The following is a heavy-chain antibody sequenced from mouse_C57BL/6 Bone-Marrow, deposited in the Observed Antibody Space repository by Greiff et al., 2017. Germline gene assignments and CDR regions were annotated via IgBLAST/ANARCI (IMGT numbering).Heavy chain of an antibody. CDR3: AREVYYYGSSYPYWYFDV. J-gene: IGHJ1*03. D-gene: IGHD1-1*01. CDR1: GFTFSDYY. CDR2: ISNGGGST. Sequence: EVQLVESGGGLVQPGGSLKLSCAASGFTFSDYYMYWVRQTPEKRLEWVAYISNGGGSTYYPDTVKGRITISRDNAKNTLYLQMSRLKSEDTAMYYCAREVYYYGSSYPYWYFDVWGTGTTVTVSS. V-gene: IGHV5-12*01.